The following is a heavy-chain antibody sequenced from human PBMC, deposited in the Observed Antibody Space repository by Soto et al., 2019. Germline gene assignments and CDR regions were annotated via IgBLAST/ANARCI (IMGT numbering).Heavy chain of an antibody. V-gene: IGHV1-8*01. Sequence: ASVKVSCKASGYTFTSYDINWVRQATGQGLEWMGWMNPNSGNTGYAQKFQGRVTMTRNTSISTAYMELSSLRSEDTAVYYCASCSSSHYYYYDGMDVWGQGTTVTVSS. CDR3: ASCSSSHYYYYDGMDV. D-gene: IGHD6-13*01. CDR2: MNPNSGNT. CDR1: GYTFTSYD. J-gene: IGHJ6*02.